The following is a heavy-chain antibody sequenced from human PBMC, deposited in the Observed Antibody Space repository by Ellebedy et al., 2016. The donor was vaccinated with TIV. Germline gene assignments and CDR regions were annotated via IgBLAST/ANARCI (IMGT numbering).Heavy chain of an antibody. CDR2: TKKDGSEK. CDR3: AREGYSYGFDY. D-gene: IGHD5-18*01. J-gene: IGHJ4*02. V-gene: IGHV3-7*01. Sequence: GGSLRLSCAASGFTFSNAWMSWVRQAPGKGLEWVATTKKDGSEKYYVDSVKGRFTISRDNAKNSMYLQMNSLRAEDTAVYYCAREGYSYGFDYWGQGTLVTVSS. CDR1: GFTFSNAW.